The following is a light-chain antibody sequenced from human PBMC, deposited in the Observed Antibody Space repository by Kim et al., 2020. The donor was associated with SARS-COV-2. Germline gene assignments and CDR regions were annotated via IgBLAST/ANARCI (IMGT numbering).Light chain of an antibody. CDR3: QQYYSIPYT. CDR1: QTVVYKSDNKNY. Sequence: AANSCRSVQTVVYKSDNKNYLAWYQQKPGQAPKLLIYWASTRESGVPDRFSGSGSGTDFTLTISSLQAEDVAIYYCQQYYSIPYTFGQGTKLEI. V-gene: IGKV4-1*01. CDR2: WAS. J-gene: IGKJ2*01.